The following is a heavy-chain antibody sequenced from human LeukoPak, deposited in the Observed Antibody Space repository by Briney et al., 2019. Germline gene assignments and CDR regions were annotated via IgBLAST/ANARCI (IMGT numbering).Heavy chain of an antibody. CDR2: IYPGDSDT. J-gene: IGHJ6*03. CDR3: AGNSGGSWNYYYYYYMDV. Sequence: GESLKISCKGSGYSFTSYWIGWVRQMPGKGLEWMGIIYPGDSDTRYSPSFQGQVTISADKSISTAYLQWSSLKASDTAMYYCAGNSGGSWNYYYYYYMDVWGKGTTVTVSS. CDR1: GYSFTSYW. V-gene: IGHV5-51*01. D-gene: IGHD2-15*01.